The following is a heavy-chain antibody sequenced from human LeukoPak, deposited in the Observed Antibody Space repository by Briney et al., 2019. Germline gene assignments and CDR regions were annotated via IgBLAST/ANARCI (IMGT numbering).Heavy chain of an antibody. CDR1: GFTFSSYG. Sequence: SGGSLRLSCAASGFTFSSYGMHWVRQAPGKGLEWVAFIRYDGNNKYYAGSGKGRFTISRDNSKNMLYLQMNSLRAEDTAVYYCAKVWCSVALGYCSKVDRYFDYWGQGTLVTVSS. V-gene: IGHV3-30*02. CDR3: AKVWCSVALGYCSKVDRYFDY. CDR2: IRYDGNNK. J-gene: IGHJ4*02. D-gene: IGHD2-2*01.